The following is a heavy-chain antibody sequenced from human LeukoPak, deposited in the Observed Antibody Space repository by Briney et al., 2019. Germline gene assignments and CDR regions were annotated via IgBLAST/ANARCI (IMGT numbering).Heavy chain of an antibody. J-gene: IGHJ4*02. D-gene: IGHD3-10*01. CDR1: GFTVSSNY. Sequence: GGSLRLSCAASGFTVSSNYMSWVRQAPGKGLEWVSVIYSGGSTYYADSVKGRFTISRDNSKNTLYLQMNSLRAEDTAVYYCARDEVGYYGSGTPQDYWGRGTLVTVSS. CDR3: ARDEVGYYGSGTPQDY. V-gene: IGHV3-66*01. CDR2: IYSGGST.